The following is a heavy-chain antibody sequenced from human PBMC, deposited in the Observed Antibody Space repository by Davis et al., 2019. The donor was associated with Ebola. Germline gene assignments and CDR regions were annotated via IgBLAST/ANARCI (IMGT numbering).Heavy chain of an antibody. D-gene: IGHD6-13*01. Sequence: GGSLRLSCKDSGFRSSSHWIAWVRQMPGKGLEWMGIIYPGDSDTRYSPSFEGQVTISVDKSINTAYLQWSSLKASDTAIYYCARLASSSWFHGMDVWGQGTTVTVSS. CDR3: ARLASSSWFHGMDV. CDR2: IYPGDSDT. CDR1: GFRSSSHW. J-gene: IGHJ6*02. V-gene: IGHV5-51*01.